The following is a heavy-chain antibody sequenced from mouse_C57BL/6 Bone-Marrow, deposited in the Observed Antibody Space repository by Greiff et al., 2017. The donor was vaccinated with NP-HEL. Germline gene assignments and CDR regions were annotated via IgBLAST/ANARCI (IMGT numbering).Heavy chain of an antibody. CDR3: ARQGIYDGYYYFDY. Sequence: EVKVVESGGGLVQPGGSLKLSCAASGFTFSDYYMYWVRQTPEKRLEWVAYISNGGGSTYYPDTVKGRFTISRDNAKNTLYLQMSRLKSEDTAMYYCARQGIYDGYYYFDYWGQGTTLTVSS. D-gene: IGHD2-3*01. J-gene: IGHJ2*01. V-gene: IGHV5-12*01. CDR2: ISNGGGST. CDR1: GFTFSDYY.